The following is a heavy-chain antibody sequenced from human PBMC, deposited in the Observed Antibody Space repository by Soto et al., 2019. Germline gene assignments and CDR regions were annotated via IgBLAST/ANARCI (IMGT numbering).Heavy chain of an antibody. J-gene: IGHJ3*02. D-gene: IGHD2-21*02. CDR3: AVTRGGAHPHDI. CDR2: IYYTGST. CDR1: GGPLSSFY. V-gene: IGHV4-59*01. Sequence: SETLSLTCNSSGGPLSSFYYSWIRQAPGKGLEWIGYIYYTGSTNYNPSLKSRVTMSVDTSKNQFSLKLTSVTAADTAVYFCAVTRGGAHPHDIWGQGTMVTVSS.